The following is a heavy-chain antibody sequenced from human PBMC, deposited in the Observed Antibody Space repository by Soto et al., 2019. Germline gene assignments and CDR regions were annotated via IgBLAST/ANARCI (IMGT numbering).Heavy chain of an antibody. V-gene: IGHV3-23*01. CDR3: AKDYNAIKIAVAGIESFVFDY. D-gene: IGHD6-19*01. CDR1: GFTFSSYA. J-gene: IGHJ4*02. Sequence: GGSLRLSCAASGFTFSSYAMSWVRQAPGKGLEWVSAISGSGGSTYYADSVKGRFTISRDNSKNTLYLQMNSLRAEDTAVYYCAKDYNAIKIAVAGIESFVFDYWGQGTLVTVSS. CDR2: ISGSGGST.